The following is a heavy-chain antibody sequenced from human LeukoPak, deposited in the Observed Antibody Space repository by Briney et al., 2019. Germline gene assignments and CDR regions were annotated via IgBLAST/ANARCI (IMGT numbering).Heavy chain of an antibody. CDR1: GFTFSSSW. CDR2: INPDGSTT. CDR3: ARGVGGDRDY. D-gene: IGHD2-21*02. J-gene: IGHJ4*02. Sequence: PGGSLRLSCAASGFTFSSSWMHWVRQAPGKGLVWFSRINPDGSTTSHADSVKGRFTVSRDNAKNTVYLQMNSLRAEDTAVYYCARGVGGDRDYWGQGALVTVSS. V-gene: IGHV3-74*01.